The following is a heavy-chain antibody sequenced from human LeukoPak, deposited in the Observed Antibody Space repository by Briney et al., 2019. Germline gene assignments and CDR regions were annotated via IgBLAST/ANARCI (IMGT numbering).Heavy chain of an antibody. CDR2: ISWYSGSI. J-gene: IGHJ6*03. D-gene: IGHD3-22*01. CDR1: GFTFDDYA. Sequence: GGSLRLSCAASGFTFDDYAMHWVRQAPGKGREWVSGISWYSGSIGYADSVKGRFTISRDNAKNSLYLQMNSLRAEDTALYYCANAAGYYDSSMDVWGKGTTVTVSS. V-gene: IGHV3-9*01. CDR3: ANAAGYYDSSMDV.